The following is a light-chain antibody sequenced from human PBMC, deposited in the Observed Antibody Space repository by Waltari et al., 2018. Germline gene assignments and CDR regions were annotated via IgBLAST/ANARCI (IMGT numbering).Light chain of an antibody. CDR3: QQYDNLSGLT. V-gene: IGKV1-33*01. J-gene: IGKJ4*01. CDR2: DAS. CDR1: QDISNY. Sequence: DIQMTQSPSSLSASVGDRVPITCQASQDISNYLNWYQQKPGKAPKLLIYDASNLETGVPSRFSGSGSGTDFTFTISSLQPEDIATYYCQQYDNLSGLTFGGGTKVEIK.